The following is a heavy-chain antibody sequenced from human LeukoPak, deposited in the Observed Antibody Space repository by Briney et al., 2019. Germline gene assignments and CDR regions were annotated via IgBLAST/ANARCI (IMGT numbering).Heavy chain of an antibody. CDR2: IYDSGST. CDR3: ARQYSSGWYPFDS. Sequence: PSETLSLTCTVSGGSISGYFWSWIRQPPGKGLEWIGYIYDSGSTNYSPSLKSRVNISVDTPRNQFSLKLSSVTAADTAVYYCARQYSSGWYPFDSWGQGTLVTVSS. CDR1: GGSISGYF. V-gene: IGHV4-59*08. D-gene: IGHD6-19*01. J-gene: IGHJ4*02.